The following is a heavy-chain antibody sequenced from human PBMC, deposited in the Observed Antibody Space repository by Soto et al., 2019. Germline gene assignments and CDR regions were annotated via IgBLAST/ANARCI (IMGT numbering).Heavy chain of an antibody. V-gene: IGHV6-1*01. CDR1: GDSVSSNSAA. D-gene: IGHD7-27*01. J-gene: IGHJ3*01. Sequence: SQTLSLTCAISGDSVSSNSAAWNWIRQSPSRGLEWLGRTYYRSKWYNDYALSLRSRITVNPDTYRNQFSLHLNSVTPEDTAVYYFARRPGDPRGDALNVWGQGSMVTVSS. CDR2: TYYRSKWYN. CDR3: ARRPGDPRGDALNV.